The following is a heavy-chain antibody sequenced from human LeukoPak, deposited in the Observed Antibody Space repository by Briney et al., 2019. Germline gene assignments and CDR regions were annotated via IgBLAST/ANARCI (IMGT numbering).Heavy chain of an antibody. Sequence: PGGSLRLSCAASGFTFRSYTMHWVRQGPGKGLEWVAVTSSDGSNLFYAASVKGRFTISRDNSKNTLYLQMNSLRAEDTAVYYCARQLSGWYDADPYWGQGTLVTVSS. J-gene: IGHJ4*02. CDR1: GFTFRSYT. D-gene: IGHD6-19*01. CDR3: ARQLSGWYDADPY. CDR2: TSSDGSNL. V-gene: IGHV3-30-3*01.